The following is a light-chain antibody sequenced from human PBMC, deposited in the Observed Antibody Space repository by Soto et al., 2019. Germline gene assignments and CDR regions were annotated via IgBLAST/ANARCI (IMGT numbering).Light chain of an antibody. Sequence: EIVLTQSPGTLSLSPGERATLSCRASQSVSSSYLAWYQQKPGQAPRLLIYGASSRATGIPDRFSGSGSGTDFTLPISRLEPEDVSVYYCQQYGRSPRATFGRGTKVEIK. CDR2: GAS. V-gene: IGKV3-20*01. J-gene: IGKJ1*01. CDR1: QSVSSSY. CDR3: QQYGRSPRAT.